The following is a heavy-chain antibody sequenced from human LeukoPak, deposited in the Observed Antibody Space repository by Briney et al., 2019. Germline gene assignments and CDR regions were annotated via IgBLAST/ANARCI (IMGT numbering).Heavy chain of an antibody. Sequence: PGGSLRLSCAASGFSFSIYAMSWVRQAPGKGLEWVSAISGSGGSTYYADSVKGRFTISRDNSKNTLYLQMNSLRAEDTAVYYCAKDTSILTGYYAFDYWGQGTLVTVSS. CDR1: GFSFSIYA. V-gene: IGHV3-23*01. CDR2: ISGSGGST. J-gene: IGHJ4*02. CDR3: AKDTSILTGYYAFDY. D-gene: IGHD3-9*01.